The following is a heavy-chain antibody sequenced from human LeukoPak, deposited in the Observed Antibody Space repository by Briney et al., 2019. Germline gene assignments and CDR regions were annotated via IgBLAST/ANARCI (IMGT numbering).Heavy chain of an antibody. CDR1: GGSISSYY. CDR3: ARGTLAAGNAFDI. J-gene: IGHJ3*02. D-gene: IGHD6-13*01. Sequence: SETLSLTCTVSGGSISSYYWSWIRQPPGKGLEWIGYIYYSGSTNYNPSLKSRVTISVDTSKNQSSLKLSSVTAADTAVYYCARGTLAAGNAFDIWGQGTMVTVPS. CDR2: IYYSGST. V-gene: IGHV4-59*01.